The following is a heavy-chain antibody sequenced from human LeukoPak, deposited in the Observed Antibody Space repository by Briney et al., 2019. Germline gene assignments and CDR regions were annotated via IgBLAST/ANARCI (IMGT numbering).Heavy chain of an antibody. J-gene: IGHJ4*02. CDR1: GFTFSSYS. V-gene: IGHV3-21*01. D-gene: IGHD6-6*01. CDR3: ARSDEYSSSPADY. Sequence: GGSLRLSCAASGFTFSSYSMNWVRQAPGKGLEWVSSTSSSSSYIYYADSVKGRFTISRDNAKNSLYLQMNSLRAEDTAVYYCARSDEYSSSPADYWGQGTLVTVSS. CDR2: TSSSSSYI.